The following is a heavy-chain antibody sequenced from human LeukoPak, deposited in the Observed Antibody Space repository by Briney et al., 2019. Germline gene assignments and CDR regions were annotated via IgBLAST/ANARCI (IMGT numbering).Heavy chain of an antibody. D-gene: IGHD3-3*01. CDR3: ASLVGGYYPPVEAFDI. J-gene: IGHJ3*02. CDR1: GFTSRSCW. Sequence: GGSLRLSCAASGFTSRSCWMHWVRQAPGKELVWVSRINGDGSTTNYADSVRGRFTISRDNAKNTLYLQMNSLRADDSAVYYCASLVGGYYPPVEAFDIWGQGTMVTVSS. CDR2: INGDGSTT. V-gene: IGHV3-74*01.